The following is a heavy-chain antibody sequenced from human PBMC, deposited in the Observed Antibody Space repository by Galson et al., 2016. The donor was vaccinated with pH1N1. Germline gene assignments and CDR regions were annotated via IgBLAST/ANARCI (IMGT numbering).Heavy chain of an antibody. CDR2: IYLSDSHT. V-gene: IGHV5-51*01. Sequence: QSGAEVKKPGESLKISCEGFGYSLTNYWIVWVRQMPGKGLEWMGIIYLSDSHTTYSPSFQGQVTIPADKSISPADLERSSLKASDTATYYCASTRPEFRYFDWQKPHSFDYWGQGTLVTVSS. D-gene: IGHD3-9*01. CDR3: ASTRPEFRYFDWQKPHSFDY. J-gene: IGHJ4*02. CDR1: GYSLTNYW.